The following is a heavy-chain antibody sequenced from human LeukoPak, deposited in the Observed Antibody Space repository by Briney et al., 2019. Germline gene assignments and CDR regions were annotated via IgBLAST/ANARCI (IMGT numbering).Heavy chain of an antibody. D-gene: IGHD3-9*01. CDR2: ISSSSSYI. V-gene: IGHV3-21*01. CDR1: GLTLSSYS. J-gene: IGHJ4*02. Sequence: GGSLRLSCAASGLTLSSYSMNWVRQAPGKGLEWVASISSSSSYIYYADSVKGRFTISRDNAKNSLYLQMNSLRAEDTAVYYCARERDILTGYLDYWGQGALVTVSS. CDR3: ARERDILTGYLDY.